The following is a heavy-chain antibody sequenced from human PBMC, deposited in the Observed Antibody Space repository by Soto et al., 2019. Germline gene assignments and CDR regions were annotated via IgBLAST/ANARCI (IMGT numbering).Heavy chain of an antibody. CDR1: GYTLTNSG. V-gene: IGHV1-18*01. Sequence: GGSLKVSCKSSGYTLTNSGISWVRHAPCQGLEWMGWISTDNGNTNYAQHLQGRVSMTTDTSTSTAYMDLRSLRSDDTAVYYCARDQGITTFGLYSMYYYGMDVSSQGTTDIVSS. CDR2: ISTDNGNT. CDR3: ARDQGITTFGLYSMYYYGMDV. D-gene: IGHD3-3*01. J-gene: IGHJ6*02.